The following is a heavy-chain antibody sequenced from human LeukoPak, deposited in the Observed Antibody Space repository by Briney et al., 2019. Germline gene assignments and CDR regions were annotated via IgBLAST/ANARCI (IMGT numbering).Heavy chain of an antibody. D-gene: IGHD2-15*01. CDR2: INTGGNDI. Sequence: GGSLRLSCAASVFTFSAYWMHWVRQAPGKGLVWLSRINTGGNDITYADSVKGRFTISKDNAKNTLYLQMNSLTVEDTAVYFCARSLVVGGTRPNDYWGQGTLVTVSS. J-gene: IGHJ4*02. CDR3: ARSLVVGGTRPNDY. V-gene: IGHV3-74*01. CDR1: VFTFSAYW.